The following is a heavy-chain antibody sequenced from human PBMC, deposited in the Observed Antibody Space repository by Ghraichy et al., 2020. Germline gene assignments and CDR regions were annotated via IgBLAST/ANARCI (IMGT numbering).Heavy chain of an antibody. J-gene: IGHJ4*02. V-gene: IGHV4-39*01. CDR2: IYYSGST. CDR1: GGSISSSSYY. CDR3: ARLPGEYCSSTSCYGYYFDY. D-gene: IGHD2-2*01. Sequence: TLSLTCTVSGGSISSSSYYWGWIRQPPGKGLEWIGNIYYSGSTYYNPSLKSRVTISVDTSKNQFSLQLSSVTAADTAVYYCARLPGEYCSSTSCYGYYFDYWGQGTLVTVSS.